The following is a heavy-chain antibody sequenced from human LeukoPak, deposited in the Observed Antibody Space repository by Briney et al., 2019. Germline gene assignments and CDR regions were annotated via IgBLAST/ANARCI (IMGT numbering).Heavy chain of an antibody. J-gene: IGHJ4*02. CDR3: ARQGYAGYFDY. CDR1: GYTFTSYG. V-gene: IGHV1-18*01. CDR2: ISAYNGNT. Sequence: VASVKVSCKASGYTFTSYGISWVRQAPGQGLEWMGWISAYNGNTNYAQKLQGRVTMTTDTSTSTAYMELRSLRSGDAAVYYCARQGYAGYFDYWGQGTLVTVSS. D-gene: IGHD3-16*01.